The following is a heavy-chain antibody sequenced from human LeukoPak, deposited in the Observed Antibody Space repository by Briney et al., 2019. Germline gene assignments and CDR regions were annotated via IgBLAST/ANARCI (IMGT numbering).Heavy chain of an antibody. CDR3: ARDYRMGWLQPYYYYYMDV. J-gene: IGHJ6*03. CDR1: GFIFSDYY. D-gene: IGHD5-24*01. V-gene: IGHV3-11*01. CDR2: ISSGGSFI. Sequence: GGSLRLSCAASGFIFSDYYMSWIRQAPGKGLEWVSYISSGGSFIYYADSVKGRFTISRDNAKNSLYLQMNSLRAEDTAVYYCARDYRMGWLQPYYYYYMDVWGKGTTVTVSS.